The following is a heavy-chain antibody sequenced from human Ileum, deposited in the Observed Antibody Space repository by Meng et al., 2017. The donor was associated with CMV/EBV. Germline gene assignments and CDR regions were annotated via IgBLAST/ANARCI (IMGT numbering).Heavy chain of an antibody. CDR2: INDDGSSR. J-gene: IGHJ6*02. V-gene: IGHV3-74*01. CDR3: ARPIVPENSYYGMDV. CDR1: GFTYSNYW. D-gene: IGHD2-8*01. Sequence: GESLKISCAASGFTYSNYWMHWVRQAPGKGLVWVARINDDGSSRSYADPVKGRFTISRDNAKNTLYLQMDSLRAEDTAVYYCARPIVPENSYYGMDVWGQGTPVTDSS.